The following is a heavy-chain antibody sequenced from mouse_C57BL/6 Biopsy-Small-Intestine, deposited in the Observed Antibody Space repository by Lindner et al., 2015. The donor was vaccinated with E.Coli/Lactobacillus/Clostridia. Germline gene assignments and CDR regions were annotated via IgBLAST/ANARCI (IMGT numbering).Heavy chain of an antibody. CDR1: GYTFTDYT. V-gene: IGHV1-62-2*01. CDR3: ARPGDYGSSLYYTMDY. CDR2: FYPGSGSI. J-gene: IGHJ4*01. D-gene: IGHD1-1*01. Sequence: VQLQESGAELVKPGASVKLSCKASGYTFTDYTIHWVKQRSGQGLEWIGWFYPGSGSIKYNEKFKDKATLTADKSSSTAYMQLSSLTSEDSAVYFCARPGDYGSSLYYTMDYWGQGTSVTVSS.